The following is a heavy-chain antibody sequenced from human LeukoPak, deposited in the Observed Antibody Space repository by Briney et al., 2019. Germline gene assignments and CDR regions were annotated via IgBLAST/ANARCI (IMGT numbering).Heavy chain of an antibody. J-gene: IGHJ6*02. CDR1: GGSISSYY. V-gene: IGHV4-34*01. Sequence: TSETLSLTCTVSGGSISSYYWSWIRQPPGKGLEWIGEINHSGSTNYNPSLKSRVTISVDTSKNQFSLKLSSVTAADTAVYYCARGRGGITIFGVVSYGMDVWGQGTTVTVSS. CDR3: ARGRGGITIFGVVSYGMDV. CDR2: INHSGST. D-gene: IGHD3-3*01.